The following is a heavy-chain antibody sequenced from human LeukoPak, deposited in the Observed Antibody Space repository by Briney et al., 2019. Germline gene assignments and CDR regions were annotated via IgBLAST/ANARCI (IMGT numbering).Heavy chain of an antibody. J-gene: IGHJ4*02. CDR2: INSDGSNT. D-gene: IGHD3-16*01. V-gene: IGHV3-74*01. CDR1: GCTFSSYW. Sequence: GGSLRLSCAASGCTFSSYWMHWVRQAPGKGLVWVSRINSDGSNTGYADSVKGRFTISRDNAKNTLYLQMNSLRAEDTAVYYCARDRWGVMGGDYWGQGTLVTVSS. CDR3: ARDRWGVMGGDY.